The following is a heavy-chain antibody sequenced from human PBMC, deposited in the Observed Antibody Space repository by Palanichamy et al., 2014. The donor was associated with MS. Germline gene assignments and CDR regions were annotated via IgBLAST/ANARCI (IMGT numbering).Heavy chain of an antibody. CDR3: ARQGAISMGCDS. Sequence: EVQLVQSGTEVKKPGESLKISCKGSGYSFTNYWIAWVRQTPGKGLEWMGIIYPGDFDTRYSPSFQGQVTISADKSTTTAYLQWSSLTVSDTAIYYCARQGAISMGCDSWGQGTVVTVSS. CDR2: IYPGDFDT. J-gene: IGHJ4*02. CDR1: GYSFTNYW. D-gene: IGHD3-3*01. V-gene: IGHV5-51*01.